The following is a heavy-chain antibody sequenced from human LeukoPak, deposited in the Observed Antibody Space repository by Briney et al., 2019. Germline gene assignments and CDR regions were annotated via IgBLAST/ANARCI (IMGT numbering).Heavy chain of an antibody. CDR1: GYTFTNFG. J-gene: IGHJ1*01. CDR2: ISGYNGNT. CDR3: ARGPPVRAPGYLQH. V-gene: IGHV1-18*01. Sequence: AASVKISCKASGYTFTNFGITWVRRAPGQGLEWMGWISGYNGNTDYAQRLQGRVTVTSDTSTTTAYMELRSLRSDDTAVYYCARGPPVRAPGYLQHWGQGTLVTVSS. D-gene: IGHD4-17*01.